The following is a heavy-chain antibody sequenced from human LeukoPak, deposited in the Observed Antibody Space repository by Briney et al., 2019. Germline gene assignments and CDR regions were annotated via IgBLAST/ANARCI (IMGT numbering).Heavy chain of an antibody. CDR3: ATDRVRKEYYDSSGYLYYFDY. Sequence: ASVKVSCKASGYTFTSYHMHWVRQAPGQGLEWMGIINPSGGSTSYAQKFQGRVTMTRDTSTSTVYMELSSLRSEDTAVYYCATDRVRKEYYDSSGYLYYFDYWGQGTLVTVSS. CDR1: GYTFTSYH. D-gene: IGHD3-22*01. J-gene: IGHJ4*02. V-gene: IGHV1-46*01. CDR2: INPSGGST.